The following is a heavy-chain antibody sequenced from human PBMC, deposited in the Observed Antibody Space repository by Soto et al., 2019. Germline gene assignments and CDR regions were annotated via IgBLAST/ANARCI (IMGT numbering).Heavy chain of an antibody. Sequence: QVQLVQSGAEVKKPGSSVKVSCKASGGTFSSYAISWVRQAPGQGLEWMGGIIPIFGTANYAQKFQGRVTITADESTSTAYMELGSLRSEDTAVYYCASTVSYYDFWSGYYTGGNYYYYGMDVWGQGTTVTVSS. V-gene: IGHV1-69*01. CDR1: GGTFSSYA. D-gene: IGHD3-3*01. J-gene: IGHJ6*02. CDR2: IIPIFGTA. CDR3: ASTVSYYDFWSGYYTGGNYYYYGMDV.